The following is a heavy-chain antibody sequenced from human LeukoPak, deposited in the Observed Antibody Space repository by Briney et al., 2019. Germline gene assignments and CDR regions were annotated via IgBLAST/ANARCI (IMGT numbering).Heavy chain of an antibody. Sequence: SETLSLTCTVSGGSISSYYWSWIRQPPGKGLEWIGYIYYSGSTNYNPSLKSRVTISVDTSKNQFSLKLSSVTAADTAVYYCARSPTMVRGAKYYFDYWGQGTLVTVSS. CDR2: IYYSGST. CDR1: GGSISSYY. D-gene: IGHD3-10*01. CDR3: ARSPTMVRGAKYYFDY. J-gene: IGHJ4*02. V-gene: IGHV4-59*08.